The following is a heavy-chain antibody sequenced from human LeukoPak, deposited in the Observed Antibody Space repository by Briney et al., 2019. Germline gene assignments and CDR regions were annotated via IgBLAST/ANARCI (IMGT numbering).Heavy chain of an antibody. D-gene: IGHD6-6*01. CDR3: ARDDLGAARGLGERFDY. J-gene: IGHJ4*02. CDR2: ISYDGSNK. CDR1: GFAFSSSS. V-gene: IGHV3-30*03. Sequence: GGSLRLSCAGSGFAFSSSSLNWVRQAPGKGLEWVAVISYDGSNKYYADSVKGRFTISRDNSKNTLYLQMNSLRAEDTAVYYCARDDLGAARGLGERFDYWGQGTLVTVSS.